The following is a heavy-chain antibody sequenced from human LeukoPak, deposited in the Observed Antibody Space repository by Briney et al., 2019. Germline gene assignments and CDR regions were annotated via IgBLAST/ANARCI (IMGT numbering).Heavy chain of an antibody. Sequence: GGSLRLSCAASGFAFSSYSMNWVRQAPGKGLEWVSSISSSSSYMYYADSVKGRFTISRDNAKNSLYLQMNSLRAEDTAVYYCARWRSSSERYFDYWGQGTLVTVSS. CDR1: GFAFSSYS. CDR2: ISSSSSYM. V-gene: IGHV3-21*01. D-gene: IGHD6-13*01. J-gene: IGHJ4*02. CDR3: ARWRSSSERYFDY.